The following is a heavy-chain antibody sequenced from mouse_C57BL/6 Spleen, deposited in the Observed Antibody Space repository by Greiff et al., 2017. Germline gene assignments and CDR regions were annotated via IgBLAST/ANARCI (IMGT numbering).Heavy chain of an antibody. CDR1: GFTFSDYG. J-gene: IGHJ2*01. CDR2: ISSGSSTI. Sequence: DVKLVESGGGLVKPGGSLKLSCAASGFTFSDYGMHWVRQAPEKGLECVAYISSGSSTIYYADTVKGRFTISRDNAKNTLFLQMTSLRSEDTAMYYCARANWDGGYYFDYWGQGTTLTVSS. CDR3: ARANWDGGYYFDY. V-gene: IGHV5-17*01. D-gene: IGHD4-1*01.